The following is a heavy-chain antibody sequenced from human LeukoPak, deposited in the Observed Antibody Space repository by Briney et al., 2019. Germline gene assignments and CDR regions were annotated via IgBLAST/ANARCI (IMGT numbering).Heavy chain of an antibody. J-gene: IGHJ4*02. CDR1: GYSFTSYW. D-gene: IGHD6-13*01. CDR2: IYPGDSDT. Sequence: GESLKISCKGSGYSFTSYWIGWVRQMPGKGLEWMGIIYPGDSDTGYSPSFQGQVTISADKSISTAYLQWSSLKASDTAMYYCARLPTEQQLVRSFDYWGQGTLVTVSS. CDR3: ARLPTEQQLVRSFDY. V-gene: IGHV5-51*01.